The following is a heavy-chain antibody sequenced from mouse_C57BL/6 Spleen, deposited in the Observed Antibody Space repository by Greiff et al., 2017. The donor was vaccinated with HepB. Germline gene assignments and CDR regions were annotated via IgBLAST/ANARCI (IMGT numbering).Heavy chain of an antibody. V-gene: IGHV1-62-2*01. CDR2: FYPGSGSI. D-gene: IGHD3-2*02. CDR3: ARNETRETAQALYFDY. J-gene: IGHJ2*01. CDR1: GYTFTEYT. Sequence: VQLQESGAELVKPGASVKLSCKASGYTFTEYTIHWVKQRSGQGLEWIGWFYPGSGSIKYNEKFKDKATLTADKSSSTVYMEHSRLTSEDSAVYFCARNETRETAQALYFDYWGQGTTLTVSS.